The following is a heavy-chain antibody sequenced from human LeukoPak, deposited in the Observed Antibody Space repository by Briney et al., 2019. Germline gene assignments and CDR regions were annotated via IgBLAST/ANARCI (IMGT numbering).Heavy chain of an antibody. CDR2: ISGSGGST. CDR1: GFTFSSYA. J-gene: IGHJ4*02. CDR3: AKCLIRYSSSWYYFDY. Sequence: GGSLRLSCAASGFTFSSYAMSWVRQAPGKGLEWVSAISGSGGSTYYADSVKGRFTISRDNSKNTLYLQMNSLRAEDTAVYYCAKCLIRYSSSWYYFDYWGQGTLVTVSS. V-gene: IGHV3-23*01. D-gene: IGHD6-13*01.